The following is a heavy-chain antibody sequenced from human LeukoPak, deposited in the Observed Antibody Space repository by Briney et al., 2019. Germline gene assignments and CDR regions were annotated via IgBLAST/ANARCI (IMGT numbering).Heavy chain of an antibody. CDR1: GGTFSSYA. Sequence: ASVKVSCKASGGTFSSYAISWVRRAPGQGLEWMGGIIPIFGTANYAQKFQGRVTITADESTSTAYMELSSLRSEDTAVYYCARDSGRGVAGNLDYWGQGTLVTVSS. V-gene: IGHV1-69*13. CDR2: IIPIFGTA. D-gene: IGHD6-19*01. CDR3: ARDSGRGVAGNLDY. J-gene: IGHJ4*02.